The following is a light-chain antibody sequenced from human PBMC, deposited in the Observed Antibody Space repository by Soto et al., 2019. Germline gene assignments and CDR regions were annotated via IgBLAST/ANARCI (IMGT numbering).Light chain of an antibody. CDR1: QSVSGY. V-gene: IGKV3-11*01. J-gene: IGKJ5*01. Sequence: EIVLTQSPATLSLSAGETATLSCRASQSVSGYIGWYQQKPGQAPRLLIYADSNRATGIPARFSGSGSGTDFTLTISSLEHEDFSVYYCQQRYNWTITFGQGTRLEIK. CDR2: ADS. CDR3: QQRYNWTIT.